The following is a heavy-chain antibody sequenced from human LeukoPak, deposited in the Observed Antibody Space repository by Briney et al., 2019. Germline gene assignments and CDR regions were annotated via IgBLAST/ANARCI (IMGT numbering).Heavy chain of an antibody. J-gene: IGHJ2*01. D-gene: IGHD6-19*01. CDR2: ISWNSGSI. CDR1: GFTFDDYA. V-gene: IGHV3-9*01. CDR3: AKDIGLGVGQWLANWYFDL. Sequence: GGSLRLSCAAFGFTFDDYAMHWVRQAPGKGLEWVSGISWNSGSIGYADSVKGRFTISRDNAKNSLYLQMNSLRAEDTALYYCAKDIGLGVGQWLANWYFDLWGRSTLVTVSS.